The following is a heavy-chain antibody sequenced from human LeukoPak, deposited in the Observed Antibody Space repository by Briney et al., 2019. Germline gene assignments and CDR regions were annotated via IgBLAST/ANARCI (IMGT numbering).Heavy chain of an antibody. V-gene: IGHV3-23*01. CDR3: AKISGYSGKTLDY. Sequence: GGSLRLSCAASGFTFSSYAMSWVRQAPGKGLEWVSLINNSGGRTYYADSVKGRFTISRDNSKNTLYLQMNSLRAEDTAVYYCAKISGYSGKTLDYWGQGTLVTV. J-gene: IGHJ4*02. D-gene: IGHD5-12*01. CDR1: GFTFSSYA. CDR2: INNSGGRT.